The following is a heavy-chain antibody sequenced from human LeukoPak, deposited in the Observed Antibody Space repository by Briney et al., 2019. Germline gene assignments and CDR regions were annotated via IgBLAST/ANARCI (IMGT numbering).Heavy chain of an antibody. D-gene: IGHD4-17*01. V-gene: IGHV4-59*01. CDR1: GGSISSYY. CDR3: ARGPTVNNYYYGMDV. J-gene: IGHJ6*02. Sequence: PSETLSLTCTVSGGSISSYYWSWIRQPPGKGLEWIGYIYYSGSTNYNPSVKSRVTMSVDTSKKQFSLKLSSVTAADTAVYFCARGPTVNNYYYGMDVWGQGTTVTVSS. CDR2: IYYSGST.